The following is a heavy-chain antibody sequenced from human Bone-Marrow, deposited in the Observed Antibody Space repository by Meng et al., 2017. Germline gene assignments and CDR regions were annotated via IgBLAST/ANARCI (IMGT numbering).Heavy chain of an antibody. CDR3: ERGQTTMAYDFDY. Sequence: QVLLQKWVVVLLKTSETLYLAGVVSGGFFCDYSCSWVGHPQGKGLECIVQINKSGSTNYNQSVERCATISVDTSQNNLYLKLSYVTAAESAVYYCERGQTTMAYDFDYWGQGTLVTVSS. CDR2: INKSGST. V-gene: IGHV4-34*01. D-gene: IGHD4-11*01. CDR1: GGFFCDYS. J-gene: IGHJ4*02.